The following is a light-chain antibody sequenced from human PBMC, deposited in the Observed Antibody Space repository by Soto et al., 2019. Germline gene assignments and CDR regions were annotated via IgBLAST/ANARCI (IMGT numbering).Light chain of an antibody. V-gene: IGKV4-1*01. CDR1: HSVLYSSNNKNY. Sequence: DIVMTQSPDSLAVSLGERATINCKSIHSVLYSSNNKNYLAWYQKKPGQPPKMLIYWASTRESGVPDRFSGSGSGTDFNLTISSLQAEDVAVYYCQQYYSTPQTFGQGTKVDIK. CDR2: WAS. CDR3: QQYYSTPQT. J-gene: IGKJ1*01.